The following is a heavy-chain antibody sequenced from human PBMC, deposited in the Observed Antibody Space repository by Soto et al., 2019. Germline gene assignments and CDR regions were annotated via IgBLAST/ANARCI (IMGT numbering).Heavy chain of an antibody. D-gene: IGHD3-10*01. CDR2: ISYDGSNK. CDR1: GFTFSSYA. J-gene: IGHJ4*02. CDR3: ARESTLGSHFDY. Sequence: GGSPRLSCAASGFTFSSYAMHWVRQAPGKGLEWVAVISYDGSNKYYADSVKGRFTISRDNSKNTLYLQMNSLRAEDTAVYYCARESTLGSHFDYWGQGTLVTVSS. V-gene: IGHV3-30-3*01.